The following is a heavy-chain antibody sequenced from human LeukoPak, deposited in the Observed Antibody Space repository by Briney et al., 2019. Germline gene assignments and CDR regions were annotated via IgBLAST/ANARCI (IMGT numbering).Heavy chain of an antibody. J-gene: IGHJ5*02. Sequence: PSETLSLTCAVYGGSFSGYYWSWVRQPPGKGLEWIGGINHSGSTNYDPSLKSRVTISVDTSKNQFSLKLSSVTAADTAVYYCARGRLRYFDWLLSEHWFDPWGQGTLVTASS. CDR2: INHSGST. CDR1: GGSFSGYY. CDR3: ARGRLRYFDWLLSEHWFDP. V-gene: IGHV4-34*01. D-gene: IGHD3-9*01.